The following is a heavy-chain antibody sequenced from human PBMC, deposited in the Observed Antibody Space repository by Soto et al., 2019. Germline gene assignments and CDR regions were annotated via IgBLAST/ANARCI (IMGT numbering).Heavy chain of an antibody. V-gene: IGHV3-30-3*01. CDR1: GFPFNSYA. J-gene: IGHJ3*01. CDR2: ISYDGSNK. Sequence: ESGGGVVQPGRSLRLSCAASGFPFNSYAFHWVRQAPGKGLEWVSLISYDGSNKYYADSVKGRFTISRDKSENTVHLQMNSLRGDDTAVYYCARQVDAFDVWGQGTMVTVSS. CDR3: ARQVDAFDV.